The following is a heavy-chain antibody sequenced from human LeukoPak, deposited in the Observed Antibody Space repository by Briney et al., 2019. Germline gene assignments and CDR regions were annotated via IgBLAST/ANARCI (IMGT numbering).Heavy chain of an antibody. D-gene: IGHD4-23*01. CDR3: ARETMTTVVYWYFDL. J-gene: IGHJ2*01. V-gene: IGHV4-61*02. CDR2: IHTGGTT. Sequence: PSETLSLTCTVSGDSISSGGYYWSWIRQPAGKPLEWIGRIHTGGTTKYNPSLKSRVTMSVDTSKNQFSLKLSSVTAADTAVYYCARETMTTVVYWYFDLWGRGTLVTVSS. CDR1: GDSISSGGYY.